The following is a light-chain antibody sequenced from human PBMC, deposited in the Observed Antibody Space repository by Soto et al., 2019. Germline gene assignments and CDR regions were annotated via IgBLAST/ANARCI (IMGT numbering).Light chain of an antibody. Sequence: QSVLTQPASVSGSPGQSITISCTGTSSDVGGYKFVSWYQQHPGKAPKLMIYEVSNRPSGVSNRFSGSKSGITASLTISGLQAEDDAHYYCSSYTSSSTWVFGGGTKVTVL. CDR2: EVS. CDR3: SSYTSSSTWV. CDR1: SSDVGGYKF. V-gene: IGLV2-14*01. J-gene: IGLJ3*02.